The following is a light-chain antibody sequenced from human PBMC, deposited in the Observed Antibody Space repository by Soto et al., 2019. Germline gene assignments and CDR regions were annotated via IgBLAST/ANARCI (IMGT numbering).Light chain of an antibody. CDR2: AAS. CDR1: QSISSK. Sequence: EIVMTQSPATLSVSPGDGATLSCRASQSISSKLAWYQQKPGQAPRLLIYAASTRATGVPARFSGSGSGTEFTLNISSLQSEDLAVYYCQHYNDWRWTFGQGTKVEIK. J-gene: IGKJ1*01. V-gene: IGKV3-15*01. CDR3: QHYNDWRWT.